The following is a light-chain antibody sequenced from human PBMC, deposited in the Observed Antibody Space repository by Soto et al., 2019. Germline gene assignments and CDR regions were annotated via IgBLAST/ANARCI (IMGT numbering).Light chain of an antibody. J-gene: IGKJ4*01. V-gene: IGKV3-11*01. Sequence: EIVLTQSPATLSLSPGERATLSCMASQSVSTFLAWYQQKPGQAPRLLIYDASKRASGIPARFSGSGSGTDFTLTISSLEPEDFAIYYCQQRSNWPRPLTFGGGTRVEI. CDR3: QQRSNWPRPLT. CDR2: DAS. CDR1: QSVSTF.